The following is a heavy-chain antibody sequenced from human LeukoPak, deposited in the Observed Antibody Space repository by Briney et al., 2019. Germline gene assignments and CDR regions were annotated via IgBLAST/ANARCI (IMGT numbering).Heavy chain of an antibody. D-gene: IGHD6-19*01. CDR2: IRYDGSNK. J-gene: IGHJ3*02. CDR3: AKDLAVAGTEDAFDI. CDR1: GFTFSSYG. V-gene: IGHV3-30*02. Sequence: GGSLRLSCAASGFTFSSYGMHWVRQAPGKGLEWVAFIRYDGSNKYYADSVKGRCTISRDNSKKTLYLQMNSLRAEDTAVYYCAKDLAVAGTEDAFDIWGQGTMVTVSS.